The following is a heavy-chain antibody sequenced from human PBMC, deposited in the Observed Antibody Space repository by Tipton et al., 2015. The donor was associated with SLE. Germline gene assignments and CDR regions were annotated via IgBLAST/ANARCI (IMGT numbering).Heavy chain of an antibody. J-gene: IGHJ4*01. CDR3: ARGAKGRITLVRVRPYYFDY. V-gene: IGHV4-34*01. Sequence: TLSLTCTVSGASMSSHYWNWIRQPPGKGLEWIGESNPSGSTNYNPSLKSRVTISVDTSKNQLSLKLTSVTAADTSVYYCARGAKGRITLVRVRPYYFDYWGQGSLVTVSS. D-gene: IGHD3-10*01. CDR2: SNPSGST. CDR1: GASMSSHY.